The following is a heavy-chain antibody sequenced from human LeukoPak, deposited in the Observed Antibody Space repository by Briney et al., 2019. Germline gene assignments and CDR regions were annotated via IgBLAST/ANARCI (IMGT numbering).Heavy chain of an antibody. J-gene: IGHJ4*02. CDR1: GGPISSTKYF. D-gene: IGHD1-26*01. V-gene: IGHV4-39*01. Sequence: PSETLSLTCTVSGGPISSTKYFWGWIRQPPGKGLEWIGNIFYSGSTHYNTSLKSRLTISVDTSKNQFSLKLSSVTAADTAVYYCASSIVGAIFYWGQGTLVTVSS. CDR3: ASSIVGAIFY. CDR2: IFYSGST.